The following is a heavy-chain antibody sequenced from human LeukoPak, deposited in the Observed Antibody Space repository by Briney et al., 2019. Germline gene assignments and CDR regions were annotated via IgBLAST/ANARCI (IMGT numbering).Heavy chain of an antibody. V-gene: IGHV4-4*07. CDR2: IYSSGST. CDR3: ARHLDGYKDY. CDR1: GGSISSYY. Sequence: QPSETLSLTCTVSGGSISSYYWSWIRQPAGKGLEWIGRIYSSGSTNYNPSFKSRVTMSLDTSKSQFSLKLSSVTAADTAVYYCARHLDGYKDYWGQGTLVTVSS. D-gene: IGHD5-24*01. J-gene: IGHJ4*02.